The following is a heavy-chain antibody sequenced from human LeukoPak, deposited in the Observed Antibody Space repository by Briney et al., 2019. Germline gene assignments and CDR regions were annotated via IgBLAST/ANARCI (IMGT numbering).Heavy chain of an antibody. CDR3: ARDLSYGMNTPEGY. CDR2: ISSSSSYI. CDR1: GFTFSNYS. Sequence: PGGSLRLSCAASGFTFSNYSMNWVRQAPGKGLEWVSSISSSSSYIYYADSVKGRFTIYRDNAKNSLYLQMNSLRAEDTAVYYCARDLSYGMNTPEGYWGQGTLVTVSS. D-gene: IGHD5-18*01. J-gene: IGHJ4*02. V-gene: IGHV3-21*01.